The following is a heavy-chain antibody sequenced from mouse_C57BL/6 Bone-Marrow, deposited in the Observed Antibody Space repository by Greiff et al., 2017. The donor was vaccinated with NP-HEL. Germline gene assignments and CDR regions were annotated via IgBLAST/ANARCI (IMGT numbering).Heavy chain of an antibody. Sequence: DVKLQESEGGLVQPGSSMKLSCTASGFTFSDYYMAWVRQVPEKGLEWVANINYDGSSTYYLDSLKSRFIISRDNAKNILYLQMSSLKSEDTATYYCARGNLWYFDVWGTGTTVTVSS. J-gene: IGHJ1*03. CDR1: GFTFSDYY. CDR3: ARGNLWYFDV. D-gene: IGHD2-1*01. CDR2: INYDGSST. V-gene: IGHV5-16*01.